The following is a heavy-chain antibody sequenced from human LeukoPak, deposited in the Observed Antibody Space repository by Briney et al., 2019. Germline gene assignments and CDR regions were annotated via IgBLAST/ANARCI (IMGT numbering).Heavy chain of an antibody. CDR3: ARCNNWFDP. CDR2: IYYSGST. CDR1: GGSINSYF. V-gene: IGHV4-59*01. Sequence: PSETLSLTCTVSGGSINSYFWSWIRQPPGKGLEWIGYIYYSGSTNYNPSLKSRVTISVDTSKNQFSLKLSSVTAADTAVYYCARCNNWFDPWGQGTLVTVSS. J-gene: IGHJ5*02.